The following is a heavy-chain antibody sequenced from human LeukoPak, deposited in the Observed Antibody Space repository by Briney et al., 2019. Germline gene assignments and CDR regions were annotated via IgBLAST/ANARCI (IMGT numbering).Heavy chain of an antibody. CDR1: GGTFSSYA. V-gene: IGHV1-69*06. D-gene: IGHD5-18*01. CDR3: ARHLSGITGYTYGRGIDY. J-gene: IGHJ4*02. CDR2: IIPIFGTA. Sequence: GASVKVSCKASGGTFSSYAISWVRQAPGQGLEWMGGIIPIFGTANYAQKFQGRVTITADKSTSTAYMELSSLRSEDTAVYYCARHLSGITGYTYGRGIDYWGQGTLLTVSS.